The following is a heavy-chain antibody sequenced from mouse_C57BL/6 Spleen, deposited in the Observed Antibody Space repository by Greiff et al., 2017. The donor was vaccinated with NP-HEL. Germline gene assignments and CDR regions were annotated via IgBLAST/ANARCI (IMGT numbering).Heavy chain of an antibody. CDR1: GFTFSSYG. J-gene: IGHJ1*03. V-gene: IGHV5-6*01. CDR3: ARPSITTVVATHWYFDV. CDR2: ISSGGSYT. D-gene: IGHD1-1*01. Sequence: EVQLQESGGDLVKPGGSLKLSCAASGFTFSSYGMSWVRQTPDKRLEWVATISSGGSYTYYPDSVKGRFTISRDNAKNTLYLQMSSLKSEDTAMYYCARPSITTVVATHWYFDVWGTGTTVTVSS.